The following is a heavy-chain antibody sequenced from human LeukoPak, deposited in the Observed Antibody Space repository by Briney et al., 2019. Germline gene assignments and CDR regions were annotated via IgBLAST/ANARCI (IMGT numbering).Heavy chain of an antibody. CDR1: GFTFSSYG. J-gene: IGHJ5*02. CDR2: ISSSSSYI. Sequence: PGGSLRLSCAASGFTFSSYGRHWVRQAPGKGLEWVSSISSSSSYIYYADSVKGRFTISRDNAKNSLYLQMNSLRAEDTAVYYCARDSHGGNPGPWGQGTLVTVSS. CDR3: ARDSHGGNPGP. V-gene: IGHV3-21*01. D-gene: IGHD4-23*01.